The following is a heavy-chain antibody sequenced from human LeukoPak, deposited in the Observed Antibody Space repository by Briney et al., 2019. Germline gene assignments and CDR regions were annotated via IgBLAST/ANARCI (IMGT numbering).Heavy chain of an antibody. CDR2: IYTSGST. D-gene: IGHD3-9*01. CDR3: AREVDAGYYDILTGYIQNWFDP. J-gene: IGHJ5*02. Sequence: PSETLSLTCTVSGGSISSGSYYWSWIRQPAGKGLEWIGRIYTSGSTNYNPSLKSRVTISVDTSKNQFSLKLSSVTAADTAVYYCAREVDAGYYDILTGYIQNWFDPWGQGTLVTVSS. CDR1: GGSISSGSYY. V-gene: IGHV4-61*02.